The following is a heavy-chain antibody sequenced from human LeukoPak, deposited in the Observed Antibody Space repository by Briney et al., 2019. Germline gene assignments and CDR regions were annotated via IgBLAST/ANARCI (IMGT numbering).Heavy chain of an antibody. J-gene: IGHJ6*03. Sequence: GGSLRLSCSASGFTFDNYAMHWVRQAPGKGLEWVSGISWNSGSIGYADSVKGRFTISRDNAKNSLYLQMNSLRAEDTALYYCAKDISSWYYYYMDVWGKGTTVTISS. V-gene: IGHV3-9*01. D-gene: IGHD6-13*01. CDR1: GFTFDNYA. CDR3: AKDISSWYYYYMDV. CDR2: ISWNSGSI.